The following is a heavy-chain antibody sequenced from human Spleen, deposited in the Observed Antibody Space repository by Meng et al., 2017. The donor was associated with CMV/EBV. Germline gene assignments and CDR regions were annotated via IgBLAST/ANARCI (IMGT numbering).Heavy chain of an antibody. J-gene: IGHJ4*02. CDR3: ASPSPLHYDFWSGYDY. V-gene: IGHV4-34*01. Sequence: SETLSLTCAVYGGSFSGYDWSWIRQPPGKGLEWIGEIQHGGSTNYNPSLKSRATISVDTSKNQFSLKMNSVTAADTAVYYCASPSPLHYDFWSGYDYWGQGTLVTVSS. D-gene: IGHD3-3*01. CDR2: IQHGGST. CDR1: GGSFSGYD.